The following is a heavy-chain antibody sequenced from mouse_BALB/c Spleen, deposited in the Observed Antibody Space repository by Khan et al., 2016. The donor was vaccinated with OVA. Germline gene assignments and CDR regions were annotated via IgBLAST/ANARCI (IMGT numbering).Heavy chain of an antibody. V-gene: IGHV1-4*01. CDR1: GYTFTSHT. D-gene: IGHD2-14*01. CDR3: ARRTTEYALDY. Sequence: QVQLKQSGAELARPGASVKMSCKASGYTFTSHTMHWVKQRPGQGLEWIGYINPSSGYTQYNQKFNDKATLTADISSSTAYMQLSSLTSEDSAVYYGARRTTEYALDYWGQGTSVTVSS. J-gene: IGHJ4*01. CDR2: INPSSGYT.